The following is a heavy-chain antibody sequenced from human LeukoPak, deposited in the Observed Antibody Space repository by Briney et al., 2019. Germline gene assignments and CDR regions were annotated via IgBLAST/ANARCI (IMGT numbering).Heavy chain of an antibody. CDR3: ARDLDSYSSTWYPYTSGRYLDY. J-gene: IGHJ4*02. CDR2: FYSSGST. Sequence: SETLSLTCTVSGASISSYYWSWIRQPAGKGLEWIGRFYSSGSTNYNPSLKSRVTMSVDTSENQFSLKLSSVTAADTAVYYCARDLDSYSSTWYPYTSGRYLDYWGQGTLVTVSS. CDR1: GASISSYY. D-gene: IGHD6-13*01. V-gene: IGHV4-4*07.